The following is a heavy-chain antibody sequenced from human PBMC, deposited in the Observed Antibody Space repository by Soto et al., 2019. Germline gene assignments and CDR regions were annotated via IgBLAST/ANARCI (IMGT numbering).Heavy chain of an antibody. CDR2: ISGSGGTA. Sequence: EVQLLESGGGSVQPGGSWGLSGAASGFPFGSYPMLWSARPPGKGREWVSSISGSGGTAYYADSVKGRFSISRDSLVNTLYLQMNSLRAEDTAVYYCAKGRGQNWNFDYWGQGTLVTVSP. D-gene: IGHD1-1*01. J-gene: IGHJ4*02. CDR1: GFPFGSYP. V-gene: IGHV3-23*01. CDR3: AKGRGQNWNFDY.